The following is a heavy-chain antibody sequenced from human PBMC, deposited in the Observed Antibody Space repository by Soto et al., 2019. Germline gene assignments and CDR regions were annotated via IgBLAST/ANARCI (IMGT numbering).Heavy chain of an antibody. Sequence: PSETLSLTCTVSGGSVRSGDYYWSWIRQPPGKGLELIGYIYYSGSTYYNPSLKSRVTMSVDTSKNQFSLKLTSVTAADTAVYYCAREGYNFGPFDYWGQGALVTVS. CDR3: AREGYNFGPFDY. D-gene: IGHD5-18*01. J-gene: IGHJ4*02. CDR1: GGSVRSGDYY. V-gene: IGHV4-30-4*01. CDR2: IYYSGST.